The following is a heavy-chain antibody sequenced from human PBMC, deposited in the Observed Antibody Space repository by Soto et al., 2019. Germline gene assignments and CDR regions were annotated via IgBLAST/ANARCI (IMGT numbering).Heavy chain of an antibody. Sequence: QVQLVESGGGVVQPGRSLRLSCAASGFTFSSYGMHWVRQAPGKGLEWVAVISYDGSNKYYADSVKGRFTISRDNSKNTLYLQMNSLRAEDTAVYYCAKDYDILTGYYTATHCYGMDVWGQGTTVTVSS. CDR1: GFTFSSYG. CDR3: AKDYDILTGYYTATHCYGMDV. D-gene: IGHD3-9*01. V-gene: IGHV3-30*18. J-gene: IGHJ6*02. CDR2: ISYDGSNK.